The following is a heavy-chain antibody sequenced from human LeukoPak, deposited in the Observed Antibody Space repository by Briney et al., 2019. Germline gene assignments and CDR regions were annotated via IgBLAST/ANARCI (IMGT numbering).Heavy chain of an antibody. Sequence: SVKVSCKASGGTFSSYAISWVRQAPGQGLKWMGGIIPIFGTANYAQKFQGRVTITADESTSTAYMELSSLRSEDTAVYYCAASVVPAPKGDYYYYMDVWGKGTTVTVSS. D-gene: IGHD2-2*01. CDR3: AASVVPAPKGDYYYYMDV. J-gene: IGHJ6*03. CDR1: GGTFSSYA. CDR2: IIPIFGTA. V-gene: IGHV1-69*13.